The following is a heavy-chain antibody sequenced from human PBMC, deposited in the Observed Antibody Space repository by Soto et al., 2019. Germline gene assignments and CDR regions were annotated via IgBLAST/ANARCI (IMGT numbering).Heavy chain of an antibody. V-gene: IGHV3-33*01. CDR3: ARDVRSRRYDL. J-gene: IGHJ5*02. D-gene: IGHD3-10*02. CDR2: IWYDGSNK. Sequence: VQLVESGGGVVQPGRSLRLSCAASGFTFRNYGMHWVRQAPGKGLEWLAVIWYDGSNKYYADSVKGRFTISRDNSKNTLYLEMNSLRDEDTAVYYCARDVRSRRYDLWGQGTLVIVSS. CDR1: GFTFRNYG.